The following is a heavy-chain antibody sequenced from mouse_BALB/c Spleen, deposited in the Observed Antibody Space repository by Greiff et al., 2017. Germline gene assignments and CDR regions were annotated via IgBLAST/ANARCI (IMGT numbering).Heavy chain of an antibody. V-gene: IGHV2-9*02. D-gene: IGHD2-10*01. J-gene: IGHJ3*01. CDR1: GFSLTSYG. CDR3: ARDSYYGNYGGFAY. CDR2: IWAGGST. Sequence: VQLVESGPGLVAPSQSLSITCTVSGFSLTSYGVHWVRQPPGKGLEWLGVIWAGGSTNYNSALMSRLSISKDNSKSQVFLKMNSLQTDDTAMYYCARDSYYGNYGGFAYWGQGTLVTVSA.